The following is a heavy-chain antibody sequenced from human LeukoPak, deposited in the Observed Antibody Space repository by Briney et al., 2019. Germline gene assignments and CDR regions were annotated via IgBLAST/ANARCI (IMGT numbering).Heavy chain of an antibody. CDR3: ARGGRDCSGGTCYRWFDP. Sequence: VASVKVSCKAAGYTFTSYDINWVRQATGQGPEWMGWMNPNSGNTGYAQKFQGRATISRNSSTNTAYMELSSLRPEDTAVYYCARGGRDCSGGTCYRWFDPWGQGTLVTVSS. CDR1: GYTFTSYD. D-gene: IGHD2-15*01. CDR2: MNPNSGNT. V-gene: IGHV1-8*03. J-gene: IGHJ5*02.